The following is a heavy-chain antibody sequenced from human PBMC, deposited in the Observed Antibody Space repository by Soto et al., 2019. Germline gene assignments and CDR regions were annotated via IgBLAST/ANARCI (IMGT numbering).Heavy chain of an antibody. J-gene: IGHJ5*02. D-gene: IGHD1-26*01. CDR2: ISAYNGNT. CDR1: SYTFTSYS. Sequence: GSVKVSCRSSSYTFTSYSISWCRQAPGQGLELMGWISAYNGNTNYAQKLQGRVTITTDTSTSTAYRELRSLRSDDTAVYYCATLHLGSYSWLDPWGQGPLVTVSS. CDR3: ATLHLGSYSWLDP. V-gene: IGHV1-18*01.